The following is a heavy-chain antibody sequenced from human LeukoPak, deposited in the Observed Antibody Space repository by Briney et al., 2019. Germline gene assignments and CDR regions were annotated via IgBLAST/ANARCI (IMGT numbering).Heavy chain of an antibody. D-gene: IGHD3-3*01. CDR2: IYGDGRT. CDR3: ARGRGLGVVSPYFDY. CDR1: GFSFSNNY. Sequence: GGSLRLSCAASGFSFSNNYIIWVRQAPGNGLERVSVIYGDGRTSHSASVRGRFTISRDNSKNIVSLQMNNLRAEDTAVYYCARGRGLGVVSPYFDYWGQGTLVTVSS. J-gene: IGHJ4*02. V-gene: IGHV3-53*01.